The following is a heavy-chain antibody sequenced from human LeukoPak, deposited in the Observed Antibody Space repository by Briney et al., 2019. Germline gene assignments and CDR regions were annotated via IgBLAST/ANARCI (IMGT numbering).Heavy chain of an antibody. V-gene: IGHV3-74*01. CDR2: INGDASST. J-gene: IGHJ4*02. CDR3: ARARGNTYGYFEY. CDR1: GLTRSGYW. Sequence: GGSLRLSCAASGLTRSGYWMHWVRQAPGKGQVWVSRINGDASSTSYADSVKGRFTISRDNAKSTLYLQMNSLRVEDTAVYYCARARGNTYGYFEYWGQGTLVTVSS. D-gene: IGHD5-18*01.